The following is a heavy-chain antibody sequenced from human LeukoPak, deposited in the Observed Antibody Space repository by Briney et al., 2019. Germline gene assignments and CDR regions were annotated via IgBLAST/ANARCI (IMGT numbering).Heavy chain of an antibody. CDR2: INTDGSTT. V-gene: IGHV3-74*01. CDR1: GSTFSSYW. J-gene: IGHJ4*02. D-gene: IGHD6-25*01. Sequence: GGSLRLSCAASGSTFSSYWMHWVRQAPGKGLVWASRINTDGSTTNYADSVKGRFTISRDNAENTLYLQMNSLRAEDTAVYYCARGSLAAVWGQGALVTVSS. CDR3: ARGSLAAV.